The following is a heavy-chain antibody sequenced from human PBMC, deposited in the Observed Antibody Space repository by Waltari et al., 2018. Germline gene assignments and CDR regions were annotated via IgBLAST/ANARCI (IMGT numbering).Heavy chain of an antibody. CDR1: GGSISSHY. CDR3: ARDSLSDYYGSGSYYNAYFDY. V-gene: IGHV4-59*11. Sequence: QVQLQESGPGLVKPSETLSLTCTVSGGSISSHYWSWIRQPPGKGLGWIGYIYYSGSTNYNPSLKSRVTISVDTSKNQFSLKLSSVTAADTAVYYCARDSLSDYYGSGSYYNAYFDYWGQGTLVTVSS. D-gene: IGHD3-10*01. J-gene: IGHJ4*02. CDR2: IYYSGST.